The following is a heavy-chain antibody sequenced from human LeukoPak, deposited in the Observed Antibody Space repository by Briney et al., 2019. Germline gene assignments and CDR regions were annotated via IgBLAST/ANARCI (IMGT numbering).Heavy chain of an antibody. CDR3: ARETPDRGFDWLYDY. Sequence: ASVKVSCKASGYTFTSYGISWVRQAPGQGLEWMGWISAYNGNTNYAQKLQGRVTMTTDTSTSTAYMELRSLRSDDTAVYYCARETPDRGFDWLYDYWGQGTLVTVSS. CDR1: GYTFTSYG. D-gene: IGHD3-9*01. J-gene: IGHJ4*02. CDR2: ISAYNGNT. V-gene: IGHV1-18*04.